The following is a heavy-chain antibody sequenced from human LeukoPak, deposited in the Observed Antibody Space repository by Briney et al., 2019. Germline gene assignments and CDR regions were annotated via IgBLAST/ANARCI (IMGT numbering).Heavy chain of an antibody. D-gene: IGHD6-13*01. CDR3: TTGNSSPGGNYYYGMDV. V-gene: IGHV3-15*01. CDR1: GFTFSNAW. J-gene: IGHJ6*02. Sequence: GGSLRLSCAASGFTFSNAWMSWVRQAPGKGLEWVGRIKSKTDGGTTDYAAPVKGRFTISRDDSKNTLYLQMNGLKTEDTAVYYCTTGNSSPGGNYYYGMDVWGQGTTVTVSS. CDR2: IKSKTDGGTT.